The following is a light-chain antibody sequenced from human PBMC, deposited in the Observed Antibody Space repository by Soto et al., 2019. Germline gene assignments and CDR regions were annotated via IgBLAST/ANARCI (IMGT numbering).Light chain of an antibody. J-gene: IGLJ2*01. CDR3: ASYASSRPVV. V-gene: IGLV2-14*01. CDR2: EVS. CDR1: SSDVGAYNS. Sequence: QSALTQPASVSGSPGQSITISCSGTSSDVGAYNSVSWYQQHPGKAPKLMIYEVSHRPSGVSDRFSGSKSGNTASLTISGLQAEDEADYYCASYASSRPVVFGGGTKVTVL.